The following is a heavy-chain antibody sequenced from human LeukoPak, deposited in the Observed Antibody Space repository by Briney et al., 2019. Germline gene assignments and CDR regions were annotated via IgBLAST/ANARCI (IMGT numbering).Heavy chain of an antibody. Sequence: GGSLRLSCAASKFTFSTYAMSWVRQAPGKGLEWVSTVSGSGVSTNYADSVKGRFTISRDNSKSTLYLQMNSLRAEDTAVYYCARVRDYGGFDAFDIWGQGTMVTVSS. CDR1: KFTFSTYA. J-gene: IGHJ3*02. V-gene: IGHV3-23*01. CDR2: VSGSGVST. CDR3: ARVRDYGGFDAFDI. D-gene: IGHD4-23*01.